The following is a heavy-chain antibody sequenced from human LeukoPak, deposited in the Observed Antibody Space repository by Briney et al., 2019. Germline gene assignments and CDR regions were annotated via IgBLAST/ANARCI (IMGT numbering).Heavy chain of an antibody. D-gene: IGHD6-19*01. Sequence: ASVKVSCKASGGTFSSYAISWVRQAPGQGLEWMGGIIPIFGTANYAQKFQGRVTITADESTSTAHMELSSLRSEDTAVYYCASGSSGCQGQSFDAFDIWGQGTMVTVSS. CDR2: IIPIFGTA. V-gene: IGHV1-69*01. J-gene: IGHJ3*02. CDR1: GGTFSSYA. CDR3: ASGSSGCQGQSFDAFDI.